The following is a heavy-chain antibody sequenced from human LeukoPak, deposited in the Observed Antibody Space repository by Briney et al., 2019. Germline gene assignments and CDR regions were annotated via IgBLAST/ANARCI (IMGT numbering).Heavy chain of an antibody. CDR2: IVGSGETT. J-gene: IGHJ5*02. Sequence: GGSLRLSCVASGFIFGDYTMSWVRQAPGERPEWVSAIVGSGETTFYTDSVKGRFFVSRDNSKNMQYLQMNGLGAEDTATYYCAKDPYEIWSGLNWFDPWGQGTLVTVSS. V-gene: IGHV3-23*01. CDR1: GFIFGDYT. D-gene: IGHD3-3*01. CDR3: AKDPYEIWSGLNWFDP.